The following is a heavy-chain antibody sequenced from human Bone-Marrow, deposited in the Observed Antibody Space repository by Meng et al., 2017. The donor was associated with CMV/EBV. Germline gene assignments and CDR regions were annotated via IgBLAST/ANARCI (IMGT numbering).Heavy chain of an antibody. J-gene: IGHJ4*02. Sequence: LSCAASGFTFSTYWMHWVRQPPGKGLVWVSRMNGDGSTTNYADSVKGRFTISRDNAKNTLYLQMNSLSAEDTAVYYCATAGEFRFDNWGQGTLVTVSS. CDR3: ATAGEFRFDN. V-gene: IGHV3-74*01. CDR2: MNGDGSTT. CDR1: GFTFSTYW. D-gene: IGHD3-16*01.